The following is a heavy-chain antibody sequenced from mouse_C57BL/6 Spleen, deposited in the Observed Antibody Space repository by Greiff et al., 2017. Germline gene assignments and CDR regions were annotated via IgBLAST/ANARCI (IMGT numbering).Heavy chain of an antibody. V-gene: IGHV1-55*01. CDR2: IYPGSGRT. CDR1: GYTFTSYW. J-gene: IGHJ2*01. Sequence: QVQLQQPGAELVKPGASVKMSCKASGYTFTSYWITWVKQRPGQGLEWFGDIYPGSGRTNYNEKFKSKATLSVDTTYSTAYRQLSSLTSEDAAVYYCARDTVVADYRGEGATLTVSS. D-gene: IGHD1-1*01. CDR3: ARDTVVADY.